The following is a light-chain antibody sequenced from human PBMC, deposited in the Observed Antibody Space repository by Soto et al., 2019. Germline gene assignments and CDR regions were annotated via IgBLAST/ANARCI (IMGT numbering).Light chain of an antibody. J-gene: IGKJ5*01. Sequence: EIVLTQSPATLSLSPGDRATLSCRASQSVSSYLAWYQQKPGQAPRLLIYDASNRATGIPARFSGSGSGTDFTLTISSLEAEDFAVYYCQQRNIWPPITFGQGTRLEFK. CDR2: DAS. CDR3: QQRNIWPPIT. CDR1: QSVSSY. V-gene: IGKV3-11*01.